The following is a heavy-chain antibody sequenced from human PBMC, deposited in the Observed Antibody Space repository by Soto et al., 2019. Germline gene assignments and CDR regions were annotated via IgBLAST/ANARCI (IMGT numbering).Heavy chain of an antibody. J-gene: IGHJ5*02. V-gene: IGHV4-4*07. Sequence: QVQLQESGPGLVKPSETLSLTCAVSGASIRSYHWSWIRQPAGKGLEWIGRMQHTGNTNYNPSLKRRVTTSVDTSKNQISLKMTSVTAADTAVYFCAKDVSSRTWFDPWGQGILVIVSS. CDR3: AKDVSSRTWFDP. CDR2: MQHTGNT. D-gene: IGHD3-16*01. CDR1: GASIRSYH.